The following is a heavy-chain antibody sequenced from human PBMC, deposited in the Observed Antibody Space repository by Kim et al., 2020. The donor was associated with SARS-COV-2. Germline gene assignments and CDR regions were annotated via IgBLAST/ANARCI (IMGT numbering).Heavy chain of an antibody. J-gene: IGHJ4*02. CDR2: IIPIFGTA. D-gene: IGHD6-13*01. Sequence: SVKVSCKASGGTFSSYAISWVRQAPGQGLEWMGGIIPIFGTANYAQKFQGRVTITADESTSTAYMELSSLRSEDTAVYYCARDMTVAAAGTGSDYWGQGTLVTVSS. CDR1: GGTFSSYA. V-gene: IGHV1-69*13. CDR3: ARDMTVAAAGTGSDY.